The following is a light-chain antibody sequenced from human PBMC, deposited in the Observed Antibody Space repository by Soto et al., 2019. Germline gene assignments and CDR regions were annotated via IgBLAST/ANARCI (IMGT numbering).Light chain of an antibody. CDR1: TSNIGAGFD. Sequence: QSVLTQPPSVSGAPGQRVTISCTWSTSNIGAGFDVHWYQQFPGTAPKLLIYGSTNRPSGVLDRFSGSRSGTSASLAITGLQAGDDAVYYYQSYDSSLRGSWVFGGGTKLTVL. CDR2: GST. CDR3: QSYDSSLRGSWV. J-gene: IGLJ3*02. V-gene: IGLV1-40*01.